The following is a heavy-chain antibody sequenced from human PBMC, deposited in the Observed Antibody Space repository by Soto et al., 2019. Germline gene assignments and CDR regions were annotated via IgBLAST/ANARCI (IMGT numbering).Heavy chain of an antibody. CDR2: IYYTGST. CDR3: ARVPYNYYDSSGYYYYFDY. Sequence: SETLSLTCTVSGGSISSYYWSWIRQPPGKGLEWIGYIYYTGSTNYNPSLKSRVTISVDTSKNQFSLRLSSVTAADTAVFYCARVPYNYYDSSGYYYYFDYWGQGALVTVSS. CDR1: GGSISSYY. V-gene: IGHV4-59*01. J-gene: IGHJ4*02. D-gene: IGHD3-22*01.